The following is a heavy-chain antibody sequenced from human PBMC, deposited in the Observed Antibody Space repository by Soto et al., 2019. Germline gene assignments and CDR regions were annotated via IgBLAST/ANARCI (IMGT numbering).Heavy chain of an antibody. CDR2: IQSGGPT. V-gene: IGHV3-66*01. D-gene: IGHD6-13*01. CDR1: GFTVSSKY. J-gene: IGHJ6*02. Sequence: GGSLRLSCAASGFTVSSKYMSWVRQAPGKGLEWVSLIQSGGPTYYADSVKGRFTISRDNSENTLHLQMNSLRAEDTAVYYCAKDGYSSSWYCSGMDVWGQGTTVTVSS. CDR3: AKDGYSSSWYCSGMDV.